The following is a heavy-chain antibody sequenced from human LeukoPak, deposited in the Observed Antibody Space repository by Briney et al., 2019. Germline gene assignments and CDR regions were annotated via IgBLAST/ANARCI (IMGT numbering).Heavy chain of an antibody. J-gene: IGHJ4*02. CDR1: GFTFNNYG. CDR2: IRYDETNK. V-gene: IGHV3-30*02. Sequence: GGSLRLSCAASGFTFNNYGIHWVRQAPGKGLEWVAFIRYDETNKYYADSVKGRFTISRDNSKNTLTLQMNSLRAEDTAVYYCAKDRGYNILTGYSKGHYFDYWGQGTLVTVSS. D-gene: IGHD3-9*01. CDR3: AKDRGYNILTGYSKGHYFDY.